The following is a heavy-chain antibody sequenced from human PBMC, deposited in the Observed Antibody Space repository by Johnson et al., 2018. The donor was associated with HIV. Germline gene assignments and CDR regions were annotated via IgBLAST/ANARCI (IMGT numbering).Heavy chain of an antibody. CDR3: ARLIAVVIDGFDI. D-gene: IGHD3-22*01. CDR1: GFTLSNYW. J-gene: IGHJ3*02. Sequence: MQLVESGGGLVQRGGSLRLSCAASGFTLSNYWMSWVRQAPGKGLEWVANINQDGSEKYFVDSVKGQFTISRDNAKNSLYLQMNTLRAEDTAVYYCARLIAVVIDGFDIWGQGTMVTVSA. CDR2: INQDGSEK. V-gene: IGHV3-7*05.